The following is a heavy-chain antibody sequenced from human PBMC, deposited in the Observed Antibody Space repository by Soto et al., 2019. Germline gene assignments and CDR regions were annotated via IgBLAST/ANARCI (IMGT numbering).Heavy chain of an antibody. D-gene: IGHD2-15*01. V-gene: IGHV5-51*01. Sequence: GESLKISCKGSGYSFTSYWIGWVRQMPGKGLEWMGIIYPGDSDTRYSPSFQGQVTISADKSISTAYLQWSSLKASDTAMYYCARHVVVAAAYYYYGMDVWGQGTTVTVSS. CDR2: IYPGDSDT. J-gene: IGHJ6*02. CDR1: GYSFTSYW. CDR3: ARHVVVAAAYYYYGMDV.